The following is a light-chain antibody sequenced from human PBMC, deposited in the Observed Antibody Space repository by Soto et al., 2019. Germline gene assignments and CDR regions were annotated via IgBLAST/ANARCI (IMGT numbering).Light chain of an antibody. CDR2: AAS. J-gene: IGKJ5*01. V-gene: IGKV1-9*01. Sequence: DIQLTQSPPFLSASVGDRVTITCRASQGISSYLAWYQQKPGKAPKLLIYAASTLQSWVPSRFSGSGSGTEFTLTISSLQPEDFATYYCQQLNSYPLTFGQGTRLEIK. CDR3: QQLNSYPLT. CDR1: QGISSY.